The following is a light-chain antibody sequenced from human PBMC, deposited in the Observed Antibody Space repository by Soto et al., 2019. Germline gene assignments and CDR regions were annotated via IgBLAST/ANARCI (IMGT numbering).Light chain of an antibody. Sequence: QSVLAQPPSASGTPGQRVTISCSGRSSNIGRNTVSWYQQVPGTAPKLLIYDNDQRPSGVPDRFSGSKSGTSASLAISGLQSEDETDYLCAAWDDSLHGPVFGGGTQLTVL. CDR1: SSNIGRNT. V-gene: IGLV1-44*01. CDR2: DND. J-gene: IGLJ3*02. CDR3: AAWDDSLHGPV.